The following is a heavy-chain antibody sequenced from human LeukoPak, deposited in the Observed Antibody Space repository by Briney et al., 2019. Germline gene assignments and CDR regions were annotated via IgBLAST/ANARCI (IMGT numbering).Heavy chain of an antibody. CDR2: IIPILGIA. CDR1: GGTFSSYA. Sequence: ASVTVSCKASGGTFSSYAISWVRQAPGQGLEWMGRIIPILGIANYAQKFQGRVTITADKSTSTAYMELSSLRSEDTAVYYCASRGDYYDSSGYFDYWGQGTLVTVSS. CDR3: ASRGDYYDSSGYFDY. V-gene: IGHV1-69*04. J-gene: IGHJ4*02. D-gene: IGHD3-22*01.